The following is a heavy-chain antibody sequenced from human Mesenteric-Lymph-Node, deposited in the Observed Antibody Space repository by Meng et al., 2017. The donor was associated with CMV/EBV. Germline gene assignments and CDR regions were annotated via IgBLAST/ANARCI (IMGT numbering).Heavy chain of an antibody. D-gene: IGHD1-26*01. CDR2: INHSGST. J-gene: IGHJ4*02. Sequence: SETLSLTCAVYGGSFSGYYWSWIRQPPGKGLEWIGEINHSGSTNYNPSLKSRVTISVDTSKNQFSLKLSSVTAADTAVYYCARGVGGSYFWGQGTLVTVSS. CDR3: ARGVGGSYF. V-gene: IGHV4-34*01. CDR1: GGSFSGYY.